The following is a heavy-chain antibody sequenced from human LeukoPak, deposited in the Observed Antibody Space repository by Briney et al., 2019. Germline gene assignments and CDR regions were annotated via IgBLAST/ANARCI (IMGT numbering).Heavy chain of an antibody. CDR2: VSSNVYST. V-gene: IGHV3-64D*09. CDR1: GFTFSTYA. CDR3: VKDSKSSGWYVPPNFDY. Sequence: PGGSLRLSCSASGFTFSTYAMHWVRQAPGKGLEYVSSVSSNVYSTRYADSVKGRFAISRDNSKNTLYLQMSSLRTEDTAVYYCVKDSKSSGWYVPPNFDYWGQGTLVTVSS. D-gene: IGHD6-19*01. J-gene: IGHJ4*02.